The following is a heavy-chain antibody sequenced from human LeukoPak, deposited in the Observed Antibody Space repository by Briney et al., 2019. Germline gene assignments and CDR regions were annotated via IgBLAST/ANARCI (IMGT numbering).Heavy chain of an antibody. Sequence: PGGSLRLSCAASGFTFSSYAMSWVRQAPGKGLAWVSTIGGGSGSTYCADSVKGRFPISRDNSKNTLYLQMNSLRDEDTAVYYCAKHRFESGGYHSTDWGQGTLVTVSS. CDR1: GFTFSSYA. CDR3: AKHRFESGGYHSTD. CDR2: IGGGSGST. D-gene: IGHD3-22*01. J-gene: IGHJ4*02. V-gene: IGHV3-23*01.